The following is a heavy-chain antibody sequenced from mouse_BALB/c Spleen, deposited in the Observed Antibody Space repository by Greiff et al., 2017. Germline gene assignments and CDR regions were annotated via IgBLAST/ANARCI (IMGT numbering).Heavy chain of an antibody. CDR2: INPYNGAT. D-gene: IGHD2-1*01. Sequence: VQLKQSGPELVKPGASVKISCKASGYSFTGYYMHWVKQSHVKSLEWIGRINPYNGATSYNQNFKDKASLTVDKSSSTAYMELHSLTSEDSAVYYCAREGGNYYFDYWGQGTTLTVSS. CDR3: AREGGNYYFDY. J-gene: IGHJ2*01. CDR1: GYSFTGYY. V-gene: IGHV1-31*01.